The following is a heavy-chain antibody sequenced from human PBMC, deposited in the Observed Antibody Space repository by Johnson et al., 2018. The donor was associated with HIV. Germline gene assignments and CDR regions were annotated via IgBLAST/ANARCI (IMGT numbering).Heavy chain of an antibody. CDR2: ICTAGDT. V-gene: IGHV3-13*01. CDR1: GFTVSSNY. J-gene: IGHJ3*02. Sequence: VQLVESGGGLVQPGGSLRLSCAASGFTVSSNYMHWVRQATGKGLEWVSAICTAGDTYYPGSVKGRFTISRENAKNSLYLQMNSLRAWDTAVYYCARANRGRNDAFDIWGQGTMVTVSS. CDR3: ARANRGRNDAFDI. D-gene: IGHD2-15*01.